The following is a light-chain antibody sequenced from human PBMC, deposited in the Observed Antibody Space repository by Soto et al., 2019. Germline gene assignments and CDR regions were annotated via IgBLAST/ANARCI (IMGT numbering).Light chain of an antibody. CDR3: PQYGTSPPA. Sequence: EIVLTQSPGTLSLSPGERATLSCKASQSVSSNFLAWYQRKPGQAPRLLIYGASYRATDIPYRFSGSGSGTDFTLNIPRLEPEDFSVYYCPQYGTSPPAFGQGTKVEI. CDR1: QSVSSNF. CDR2: GAS. J-gene: IGKJ1*01. V-gene: IGKV3-20*01.